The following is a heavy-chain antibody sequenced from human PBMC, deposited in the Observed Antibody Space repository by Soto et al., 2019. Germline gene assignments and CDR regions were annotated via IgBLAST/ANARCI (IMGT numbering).Heavy chain of an antibody. CDR1: GDAVSSPYY. D-gene: IGHD6-19*01. J-gene: IGHJ4*02. V-gene: IGHV4-4*02. CDR3: ARSAGWYAVHS. Sequence: QVQLQESGPGLVKPSGTLSLTCAVSGDAVSSPYYWRWVRQHPGKVLEWIGEAFHTGTTSYTPSLSSRVTISMDKSNNHFSLDFRSVTAADTAVYYCARSAGWYAVHSWGPGTLVIVSS. CDR2: AFHTGTT.